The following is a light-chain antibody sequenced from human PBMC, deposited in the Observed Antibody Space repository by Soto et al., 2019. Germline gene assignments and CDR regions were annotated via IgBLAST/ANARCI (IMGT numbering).Light chain of an antibody. CDR3: QQYNSWPLT. J-gene: IGKJ4*01. Sequence: EIVMTQSPATLSVSPGERATLSCRASQSVSSLLAWYQQKPGQAPRLLIYDASNRATGIPARFSGSGSGTDFTLTISSLQSEHFAVYYCQQYNSWPLTFGGGTKVDIK. V-gene: IGKV3D-15*01. CDR2: DAS. CDR1: QSVSSL.